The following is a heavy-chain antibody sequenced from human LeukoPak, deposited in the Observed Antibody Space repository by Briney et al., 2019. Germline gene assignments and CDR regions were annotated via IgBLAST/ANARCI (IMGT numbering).Heavy chain of an antibody. CDR1: GGSISSSSYY. V-gene: IGHV4-39*01. J-gene: IGHJ4*02. Sequence: PSETLSLTCTVSGGSISSSSYYWGWIRQPPGKGLAWIGSIYYSGSTYYNPSLKSRVTISVDTSKNQFSLKLSSVTAADTAVYYCARRGWGSPSFDYWGQGTLVTVSS. CDR3: ARRGWGSPSFDY. D-gene: IGHD7-27*01. CDR2: IYYSGST.